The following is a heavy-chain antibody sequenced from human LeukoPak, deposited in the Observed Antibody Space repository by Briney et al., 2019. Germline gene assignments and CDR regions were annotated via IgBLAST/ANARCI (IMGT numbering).Heavy chain of an antibody. CDR1: GFTFSSYA. J-gene: IGHJ3*02. CDR3: AKDGRYCSSTSCYIDAFDI. V-gene: IGHV3-23*01. D-gene: IGHD2-2*01. Sequence: PGGSLRLSCAASGFTFSSYAMSWVRQAPGKGLEWVSAISGSGGSTYYADSVKGRFTISRDNSKNTLYLQMNSLRAEDTAVYYCAKDGRYCSSTSCYIDAFDIWGQGAMVTVSS. CDR2: ISGSGGST.